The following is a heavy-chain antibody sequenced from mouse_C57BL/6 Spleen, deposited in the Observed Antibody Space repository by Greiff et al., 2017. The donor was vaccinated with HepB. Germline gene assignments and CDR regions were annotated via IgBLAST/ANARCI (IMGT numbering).Heavy chain of an antibody. Sequence: EVKLEESGGGLVQPGGSMKLSCAASGFTFSDAWMDWVRQSPEKGLEWVAEIRNKAHNHATYYAASVKGRFTISRDDCKSSVYLQMNSLRAEDPGIYYCTSRGVTARGYLDCWGQGTTLTVSS. D-gene: IGHD2-2*01. J-gene: IGHJ2*01. CDR2: IRNKAHNHAT. CDR3: TSRGVTARGYLDC. V-gene: IGHV6-6*01. CDR1: GFTFSDAW.